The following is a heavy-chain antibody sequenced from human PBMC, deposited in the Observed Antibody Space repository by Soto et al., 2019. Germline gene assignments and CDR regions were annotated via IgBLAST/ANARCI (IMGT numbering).Heavy chain of an antibody. D-gene: IGHD6-19*01. Sequence: GASVKVSCKASGYTFTSYAMHWVRQAPGQRLEWMGWINAGNGNTKYSQKFQGRVTITRDTSASTAYMELSSLRSEDTAVYYCARSEIAVAGIDYWGQGTLVTVSS. CDR3: ARSEIAVAGIDY. CDR1: GYTFTSYA. CDR2: INAGNGNT. J-gene: IGHJ4*02. V-gene: IGHV1-3*01.